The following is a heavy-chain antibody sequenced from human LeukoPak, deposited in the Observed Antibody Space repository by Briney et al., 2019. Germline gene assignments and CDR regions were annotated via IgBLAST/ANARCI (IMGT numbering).Heavy chain of an antibody. CDR2: THPGDSDT. CDR1: GYSFTNYW. Sequence: GESLKISCEGSGYSFTNYWIGWVRQMPGKGLEWLGFTHPGDSDTRYSPSFQGQVTISADKSTSTAYLQWSSLKASDTAMYYCARLNWNHDFDYWGQGTLVTVSS. V-gene: IGHV5-51*01. J-gene: IGHJ4*02. CDR3: ARLNWNHDFDY. D-gene: IGHD1-1*01.